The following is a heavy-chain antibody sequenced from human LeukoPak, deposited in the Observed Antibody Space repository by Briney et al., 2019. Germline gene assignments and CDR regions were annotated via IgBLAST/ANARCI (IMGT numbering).Heavy chain of an antibody. J-gene: IGHJ4*02. V-gene: IGHV4-59*08. CDR1: GGSISSYY. D-gene: IGHD3-22*01. Sequence: SETLSLTCTVSGGSISSYYWSWIRQPPGKGLEWIGYIYYSGSTNYNPSLKSGVTISVDTSKNQFSLKLSSVTAADTAVYYCARHGPYYYDSSGYSGYFDYWGQGTLVTVSS. CDR2: IYYSGST. CDR3: ARHGPYYYDSSGYSGYFDY.